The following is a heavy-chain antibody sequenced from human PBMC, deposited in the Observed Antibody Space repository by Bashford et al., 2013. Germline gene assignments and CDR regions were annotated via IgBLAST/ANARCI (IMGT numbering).Heavy chain of an antibody. D-gene: IGHD3-10*01. J-gene: IGHJ4*02. V-gene: IGHV3-23*01. Sequence: HSGGSLRLSCAASGFTFSSYAMSWVRQAPGKGLEWVSAISGSGGSTYYADSVKGRFTISRDNSKNTLYLQMNSLRAEDTAVYYXARVVFRVRRGVTSHFDHVGPGNPGHRLL. CDR3: ARVVFRVRRGVTSHFDH. CDR1: GFTFSSYA. CDR2: ISGSGGST.